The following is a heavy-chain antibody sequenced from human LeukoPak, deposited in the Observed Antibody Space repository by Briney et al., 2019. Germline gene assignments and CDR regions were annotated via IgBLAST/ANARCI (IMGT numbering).Heavy chain of an antibody. D-gene: IGHD3-22*01. CDR3: ASWHRYDSSGY. J-gene: IGHJ4*01. CDR1: GGSISSSSYY. V-gene: IGHV4-39*07. Sequence: SETLSLTCTVSGGSISSSSYYWGWIRQPPGKGLEWIGSIYYSGSTYYNPSLKSRVTISVDTSKNQFSLKLSSVTAADTAVYYCASWHRYDSSGYWGQGTLVTVSS. CDR2: IYYSGST.